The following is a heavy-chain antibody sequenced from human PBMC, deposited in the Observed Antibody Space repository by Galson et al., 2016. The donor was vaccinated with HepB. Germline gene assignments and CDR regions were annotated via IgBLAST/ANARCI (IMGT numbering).Heavy chain of an antibody. V-gene: IGHV3-48*02. CDR2: ISGSSADI. D-gene: IGHD2-15*01. Sequence: SLRLSCAASGFTFNRYNMNWVRQAPGKGLEYVSYISGSSADIYYADSVKGRFTISRDNGKKSLYLQMDSLRDEDTAVYYCARDHPLHLGSCSGGSCDSPYYGMDVWGQGTKVTVSS. J-gene: IGHJ6*02. CDR3: ARDHPLHLGSCSGGSCDSPYYGMDV. CDR1: GFTFNRYN.